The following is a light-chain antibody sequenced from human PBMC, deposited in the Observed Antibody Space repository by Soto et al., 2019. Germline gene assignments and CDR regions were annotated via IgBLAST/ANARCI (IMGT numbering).Light chain of an antibody. CDR2: DVV. CDR1: SSDVGGFYS. Sequence: QSVLTQTASVSGSPGQAITISRTGTSSDVGGFYSVSWYPLRPGTAPKLILYDVVDRPSGFSYRFSGSKSGNTASLTISGLQAADEADYFCSSYTSTMTNVFGSGTKVTVL. J-gene: IGLJ1*01. V-gene: IGLV2-14*03. CDR3: SSYTSTMTNV.